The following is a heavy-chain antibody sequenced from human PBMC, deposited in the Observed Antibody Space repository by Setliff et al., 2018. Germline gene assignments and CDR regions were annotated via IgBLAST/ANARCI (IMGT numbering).Heavy chain of an antibody. V-gene: IGHV1-46*01. CDR3: ARDVFPYHYEGAFDI. CDR1: GNTFTSHY. Sequence: ASVKVSCKASGNTFTSHYMHWFRQAPGLGLEWMGTINPSSGRTSYAQKFQGRVTMTRDTSTSTVYMDMSSLRSEDTAVYYCARDVFPYHYEGAFDIWGQGTMVTVSS. J-gene: IGHJ3*02. D-gene: IGHD3-22*01. CDR2: INPSSGRT.